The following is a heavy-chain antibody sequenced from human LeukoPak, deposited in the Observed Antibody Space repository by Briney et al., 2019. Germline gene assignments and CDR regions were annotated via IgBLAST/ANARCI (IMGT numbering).Heavy chain of an antibody. J-gene: IGHJ4*02. Sequence: GGSLRLSCAASGFTFSTSWMSWVRQAPRKGLEWVANIKKDGSETYSLYSVKGRFTISRDNAKNSLYLKMSSLRAEDTAVYYCVSSRGYWGQGTLVTVSS. CDR3: VSSRGY. CDR1: GFTFSTSW. V-gene: IGHV3-7*01. CDR2: IKKDGSET.